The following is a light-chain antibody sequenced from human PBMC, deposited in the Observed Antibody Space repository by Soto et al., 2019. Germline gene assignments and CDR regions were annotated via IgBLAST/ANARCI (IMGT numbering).Light chain of an antibody. J-gene: IGKJ1*01. CDR3: QQYNSYST. V-gene: IGKV1-5*01. CDR2: DAS. CDR1: QSISSG. Sequence: DIQMTQSPSSLSASVGDRVTITCRASQSISSGLAWYQQKPGKAPKLLIYDASSLESGVPSRLSGSGSGTEFTLTIRSLQPDDFATYYCQQYNSYSTFGQGTKVDIK.